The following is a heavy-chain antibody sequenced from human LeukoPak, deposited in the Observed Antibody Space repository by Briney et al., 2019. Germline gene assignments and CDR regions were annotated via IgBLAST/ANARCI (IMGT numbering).Heavy chain of an antibody. CDR2: IYYSGST. Sequence: PSETLSLTCTVSGGSISSSSYYWGWIRQPPGKGLEWIGSIYYSGSTYYNPYLKSRVTISVDTSKNQFSLKLSSVTAADTAVYYCARHPPTNSIAGHYYYYGMDVWGQGTTVTVSS. CDR3: ARHPPTNSIAGHYYYYGMDV. D-gene: IGHD6-6*01. V-gene: IGHV4-39*01. J-gene: IGHJ6*02. CDR1: GGSISSSSYY.